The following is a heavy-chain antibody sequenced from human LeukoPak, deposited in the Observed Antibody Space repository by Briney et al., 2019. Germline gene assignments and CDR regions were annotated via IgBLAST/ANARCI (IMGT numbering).Heavy chain of an antibody. CDR1: GGSISSSSYY. D-gene: IGHD2-2*01. J-gene: IGHJ5*02. V-gene: IGHV4-39*01. CDR2: IYYSGST. CDR3: ARHGGYCSSTSCYGNWFDP. Sequence: SETLSLTCTVSGGSISSSSYYWGWIRQPPGKGLEWIGSIYYSGSTHYNPSLKSRVTISVDTSKNQFSLKLSSVTAADTAVYYCARHGGYCSSTSCYGNWFDPWGQGTLVTVSS.